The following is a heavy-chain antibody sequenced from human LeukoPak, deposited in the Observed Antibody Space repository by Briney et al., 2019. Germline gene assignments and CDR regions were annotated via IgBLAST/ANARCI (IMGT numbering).Heavy chain of an antibody. J-gene: IGHJ6*03. Sequence: SETLSLSCAVYGGSFSGYYWSWIRQPPGKGLEWIGEINHSGSTNYNPSLKSRVTISVDTSKNQFSLKLSSVTAADTAVYYCARGSGSGSYYYHYYYMDVWGKGTTVTVSS. CDR1: GGSFSGYY. D-gene: IGHD3-10*01. CDR2: INHSGST. V-gene: IGHV4-34*01. CDR3: ARGSGSGSYYYHYYYMDV.